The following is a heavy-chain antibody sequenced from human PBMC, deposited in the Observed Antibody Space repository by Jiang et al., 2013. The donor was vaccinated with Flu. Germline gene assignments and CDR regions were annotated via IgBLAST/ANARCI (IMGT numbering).Heavy chain of an antibody. V-gene: IGHV4-39*07. CDR2: VYFSGYT. CDR1: GGSITSSTHC. CDR3: VRDGDYSTSNHYYYGMDV. D-gene: IGHD4-11*01. J-gene: IGHJ6*02. Sequence: GSGLVKPSETLSLTCTVSGGSITSSTHCWGWVRQPPGKGLEWIGSVYFSGYTYSNPSLKSRVSISVDTSKNXFSLSLTSVTAADTAMYYCVRDGDYSTSNHYYYGMDVWGQGTTVTVSS.